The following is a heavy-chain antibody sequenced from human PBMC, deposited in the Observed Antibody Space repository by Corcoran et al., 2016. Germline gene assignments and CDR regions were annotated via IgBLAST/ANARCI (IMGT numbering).Heavy chain of an antibody. CDR1: GGSISSSNYY. V-gene: IGHV4-39*07. CDR3: ARVDWVGATRSYYFDY. D-gene: IGHD1-26*01. CDR2: IYYSGST. J-gene: IGHJ4*02. Sequence: QLQMQESGPGLVKPSETLSLTCTVSGGSISSSNYYWVWIRQPPGKGLEWIGSIYYSGSTYYNPSLKSRVTITVDTSKNQFSLKLSSVTAADTAVYYCARVDWVGATRSYYFDYWGQGTLVTVSS.